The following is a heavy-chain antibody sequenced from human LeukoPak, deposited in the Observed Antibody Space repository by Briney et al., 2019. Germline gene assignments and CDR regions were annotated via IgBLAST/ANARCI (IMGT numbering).Heavy chain of an antibody. CDR3: ARDLQWLDWVVDY. Sequence: GGSLRLSCAASGFTFSDYSMNWVRQAPGKGLEDLSYINSDGKTTWYADSVKGRFTASRDNAKNSLYLQMNSLRVEDTAVYYCARDLQWLDWVVDYWGQGTLVTVSS. J-gene: IGHJ4*02. CDR1: GFTFSDYS. D-gene: IGHD6-19*01. V-gene: IGHV3-48*01. CDR2: INSDGKTT.